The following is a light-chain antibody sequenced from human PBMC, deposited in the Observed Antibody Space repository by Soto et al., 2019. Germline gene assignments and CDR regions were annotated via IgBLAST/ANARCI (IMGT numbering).Light chain of an antibody. J-gene: IGKJ1*01. CDR1: QSVRSN. Sequence: EIVITQSPSTLSLSVFERSTLSCRARQSVRSNLAWYQQKPGQAPRLLIYGASNRATGIPDRFSGSGSGTDFTLTISRLEPEDFAVYYCQQYGSSGTFGQGTKVDI. CDR3: QQYGSSGT. CDR2: GAS. V-gene: IGKV3-20*01.